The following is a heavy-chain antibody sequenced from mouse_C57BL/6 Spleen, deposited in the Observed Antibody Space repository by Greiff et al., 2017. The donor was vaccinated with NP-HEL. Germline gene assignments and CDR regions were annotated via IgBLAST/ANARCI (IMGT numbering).Heavy chain of an antibody. J-gene: IGHJ1*03. CDR3: ARGRDYDYDGYFDV. V-gene: IGHV3-6*01. CDR1: GYSITSGYY. CDR2: ISYDGSN. Sequence: ESGPGLVKPSQSLSLTCSVTGYSITSGYYWNWIRQFPGNKLEWMGYISYDGSNNYNPSLKNRISITRDTSKNQFFLKLNSVTTEDTATYYCARGRDYDYDGYFDVWGTGTTVTVSS. D-gene: IGHD2-4*01.